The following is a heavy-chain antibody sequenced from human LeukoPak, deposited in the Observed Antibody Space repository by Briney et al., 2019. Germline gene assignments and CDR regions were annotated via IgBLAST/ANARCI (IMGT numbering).Heavy chain of an antibody. D-gene: IGHD6-25*01. CDR3: ARGTSAGVSSPNY. Sequence: ASVKVSCTASGYTFTDYYIHWVRQAPGQGLEWMGWINPNSGGTNYAQKFRGRVTMTRDTSISTAYMELSRLSSDDTAVYYCARGTSAGVSSPNYWGQGTLVAVSS. J-gene: IGHJ4*02. CDR1: GYTFTDYY. CDR2: INPNSGGT. V-gene: IGHV1-2*02.